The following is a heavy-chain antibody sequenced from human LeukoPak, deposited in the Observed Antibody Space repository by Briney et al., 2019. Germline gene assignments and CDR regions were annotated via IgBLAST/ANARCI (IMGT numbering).Heavy chain of an antibody. CDR3: AREAYSSSWYLNWFDP. CDR2: IYYSGGT. D-gene: IGHD6-13*01. CDR1: GGSISSYY. Sequence: PSETLSLTCTVSGGSISSYYWSWIRQPPGKGLEWIGYIYYSGGTNYNPSLKSRVTMSVDTSKNQFSLKLSSVTAADTAVYYCAREAYSSSWYLNWFDPWGQGTLVTVSS. J-gene: IGHJ5*02. V-gene: IGHV4-59*01.